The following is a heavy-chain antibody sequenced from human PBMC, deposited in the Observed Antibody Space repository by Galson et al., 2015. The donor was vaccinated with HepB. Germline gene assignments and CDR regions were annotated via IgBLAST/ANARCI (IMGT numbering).Heavy chain of an antibody. CDR3: ARGTYYYDSSGYFYIDY. V-gene: IGHV3-48*02. D-gene: IGHD3-22*01. J-gene: IGHJ4*02. CDR1: GFTFSSYS. Sequence: SLRLSCAASGFTFSSYSMNWVRQAPGKGLEWVSYISSSSSTIYYADSVKGRFTISRDNAKNSLYLQMNSLRDEDTAVYYCARGTYYYDSSGYFYIDYWGQGTLVTVSS. CDR2: ISSSSSTI.